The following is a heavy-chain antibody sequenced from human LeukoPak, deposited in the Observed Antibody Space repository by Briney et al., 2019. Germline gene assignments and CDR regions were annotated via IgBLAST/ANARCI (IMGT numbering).Heavy chain of an antibody. CDR1: EFTVSTNY. D-gene: IGHD3-22*01. CDR3: ARDGLDSSGPVAFDI. CDR2: IHIDGDT. V-gene: IGHV3-66*01. Sequence: GGSLRLSCVASEFTVSTNYMSWVRQAPGKGLEWVSIIHIDGDTHYADSVKGRFTFSRDNSKNTLYLQMNSLRSEDTAVCYCARDGLDSSGPVAFDIWGQGTMVTVSS. J-gene: IGHJ3*02.